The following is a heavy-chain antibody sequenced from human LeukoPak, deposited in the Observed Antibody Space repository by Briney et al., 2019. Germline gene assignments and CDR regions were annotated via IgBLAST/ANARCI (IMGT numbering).Heavy chain of an antibody. J-gene: IGHJ6*02. CDR2: VYYSGST. D-gene: IGHD5-18*01. CDR1: GGSISSYY. CDR3: ARGYSYGHSYYYYGMDV. V-gene: IGHV4-59*01. Sequence: SETLSLTCTVSGGSISSYYWSWIRQPPGKGLEWIGYVYYSGSTDYNPSLQSRVTISVDTSKNQFSLRLSSVTAADTAVYYCARGYSYGHSYYYYGMDVWGHGATVTVSS.